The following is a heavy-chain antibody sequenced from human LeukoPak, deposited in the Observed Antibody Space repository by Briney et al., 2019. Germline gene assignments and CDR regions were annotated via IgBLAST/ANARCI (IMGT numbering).Heavy chain of an antibody. D-gene: IGHD2-21*01. V-gene: IGHV2-5*01. CDR2: ASSYGFT. CDR1: GFSLNTTAVG. Sequence: SGPTQVNPTQTLTLTCTFSGFSLNTTAVGVGWIGQSPRKALEWLALASSYGFTRFSSSLKCRLSITNATCKVQVVLTVTNMDPLDTATYYYARFLHSGTYRFDYWGQGTLVTVSS. J-gene: IGHJ4*02. CDR3: ARFLHSGTYRFDY.